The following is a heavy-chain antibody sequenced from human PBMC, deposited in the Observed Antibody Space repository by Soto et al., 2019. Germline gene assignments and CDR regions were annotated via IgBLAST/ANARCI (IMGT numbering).Heavy chain of an antibody. Sequence: QVQLVQSGGEVKKPGASVKVSCKASGYTFSNFGLSWVRQAPGQGLELMGWISPYNGNTNYAQKLQGRLTMTTDTSTSTAYMELGGLRSDDTAVYYCARDRLGVSVTGGGFDSWGQGTLVTVSS. J-gene: IGHJ4*02. V-gene: IGHV1-18*01. CDR1: GYTFSNFG. D-gene: IGHD2-8*01. CDR2: ISPYNGNT. CDR3: ARDRLGVSVTGGGFDS.